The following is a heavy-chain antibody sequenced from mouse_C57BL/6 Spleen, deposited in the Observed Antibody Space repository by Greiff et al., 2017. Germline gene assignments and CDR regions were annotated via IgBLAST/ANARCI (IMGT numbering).Heavy chain of an antibody. J-gene: IGHJ4*01. D-gene: IGHD2-4*01. V-gene: IGHV1-7*01. CDR1: GYTFTSYW. CDR3: ARWDDYKMDYYYAMDY. CDR2: INPSSGYT. Sequence: QVQLQQSGAELAKPGASVKLSCKASGYTFTSYWMHWVKQRPGQGLEWIGYINPSSGYTKYNQKFKDKATLTADKSSSTAYMQLSSLTYEYSAVXYCARWDDYKMDYYYAMDYWGQGTSVTVSS.